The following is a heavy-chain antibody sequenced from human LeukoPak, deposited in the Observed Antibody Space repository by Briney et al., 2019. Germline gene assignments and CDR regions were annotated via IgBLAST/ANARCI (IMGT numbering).Heavy chain of an antibody. Sequence: KPSETLSLTCTVSGGSISSYYWSWIRQPPGKGLEWIGYIYTSGSTNYNPSLKSRVTISVDTSKNQFSLKLSSVTAADTAVYYCARRGSYYYYYMDVWGKGTTVTVSS. V-gene: IGHV4-4*09. D-gene: IGHD3-10*01. CDR3: ARRGSYYYYYMDV. J-gene: IGHJ6*03. CDR1: GGSISSYY. CDR2: IYTSGST.